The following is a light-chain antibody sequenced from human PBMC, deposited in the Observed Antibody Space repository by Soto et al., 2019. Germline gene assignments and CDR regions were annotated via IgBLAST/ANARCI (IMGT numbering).Light chain of an antibody. V-gene: IGKV3-15*01. CDR3: QQYNKWPPVT. Sequence: EIVMTQSPATLSVSPGERATLSCRASESVSSNLAWYQQKPGQAPRLLIYGASTRATGIPARFGGSGSGTEFTLTISSLQSEDFAIYYCQQYNKWPPVTFGQGTKVDI. CDR2: GAS. CDR1: ESVSSN. J-gene: IGKJ1*01.